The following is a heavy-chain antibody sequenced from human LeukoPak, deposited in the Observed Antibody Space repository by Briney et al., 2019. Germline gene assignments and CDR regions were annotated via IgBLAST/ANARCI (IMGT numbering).Heavy chain of an antibody. V-gene: IGHV3-23*01. Sequence: GGSLRLSCAASGFTFSSYAMSWVRQAPGKGLEWVSAISGSGGSTYYADSVKGRFTISRDNSKNTLYLQMNSLRAEDTAVYYCARDSSGWYYFDYWGQGTLVTVSS. CDR3: ARDSSGWYYFDY. CDR1: GFTFSSYA. J-gene: IGHJ4*02. D-gene: IGHD6-19*01. CDR2: ISGSGGST.